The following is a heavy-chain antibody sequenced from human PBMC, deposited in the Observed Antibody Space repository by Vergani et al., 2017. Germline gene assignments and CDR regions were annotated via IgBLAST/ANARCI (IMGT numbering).Heavy chain of an antibody. D-gene: IGHD4-17*01. CDR2: IYYSGST. CDR1: GGSISSYY. J-gene: IGHJ4*02. Sequence: QVQLQESGPGLVKPSETLSLTCTVSGGSISSYYWGWIRQPPGKGLEWIGSIYYSGSTYYNPSLKSRVTISVDTSKNQFSLKLSSVTVADTAVYYCARLSYDYGDYGGYFDYWGQGTLVTVSS. V-gene: IGHV4-39*01. CDR3: ARLSYDYGDYGGYFDY.